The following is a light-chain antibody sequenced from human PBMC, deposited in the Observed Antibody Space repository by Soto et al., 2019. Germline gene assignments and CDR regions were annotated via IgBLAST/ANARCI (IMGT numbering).Light chain of an antibody. V-gene: IGKV1-9*01. Sequence: QLTQSPSSLSASVGDRVTITCRASQGINTFLAWYQQKAGKAPKLLIYAASTLQSGVPSRFSGSGSGTHFTFTISSLQTEDIGTYYCQQYDILPITFGRGTRLAIK. CDR3: QQYDILPIT. J-gene: IGKJ5*01. CDR2: AAS. CDR1: QGINTF.